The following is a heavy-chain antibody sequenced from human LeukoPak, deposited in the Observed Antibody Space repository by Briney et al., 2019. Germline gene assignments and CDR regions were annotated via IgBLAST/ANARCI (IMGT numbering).Heavy chain of an antibody. Sequence: SETLSLTCTVSGGSISSSSYYWGWIRQPPGKGLEWIGSIYYSGSTYYNPSLKSRVTISVDTSKNQYSLKLSSVTAADTAVYYCARKPIVPDAFDIWGQETMVTVSS. J-gene: IGHJ3*02. D-gene: IGHD2-2*01. CDR1: GGSISSSSYY. CDR2: IYYSGST. V-gene: IGHV4-39*07. CDR3: ARKPIVPDAFDI.